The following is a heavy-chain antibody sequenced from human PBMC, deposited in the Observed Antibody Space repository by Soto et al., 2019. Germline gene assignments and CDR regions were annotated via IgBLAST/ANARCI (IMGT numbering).Heavy chain of an antibody. V-gene: IGHV5-51*01. CDR1: GYSFTSYW. D-gene: IGHD2-2*01. J-gene: IGHJ3*02. CDR2: IYPGDSDT. CDR3: ASPIVVVPAARVHGAFDI. Sequence: PGESLKISCKGSGYSFTSYWIGGVRQMPGKGLEWMGIIYPGDSDTRYSPSFQGQVTISADKSISTAYLQWSSLKASDTAMYYCASPIVVVPAARVHGAFDIWGQGTMVTVSS.